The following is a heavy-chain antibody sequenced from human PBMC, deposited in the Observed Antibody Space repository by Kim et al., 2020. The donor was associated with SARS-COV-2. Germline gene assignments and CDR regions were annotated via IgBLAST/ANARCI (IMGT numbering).Heavy chain of an antibody. Sequence: SPSFKGQVTISADKSLSTAYLQWSSLKASDTAMYYCARHSPSRVVVTPDYWGQGTLVTVSS. CDR3: ARHSPSRVVVTPDY. J-gene: IGHJ4*02. D-gene: IGHD2-21*02. V-gene: IGHV5-51*01.